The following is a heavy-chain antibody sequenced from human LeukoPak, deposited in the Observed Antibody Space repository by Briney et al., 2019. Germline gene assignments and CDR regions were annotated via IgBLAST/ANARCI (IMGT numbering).Heavy chain of an antibody. V-gene: IGHV3-74*01. CDR3: ASNGIYYYYYMDV. D-gene: IGHD3-16*02. Sequence: GGSLRLSCAASGFTFSRYWMHWVRQAPGKGLVWVSRISPDGSRTTYADSVKGRFTISRDNAKNTLYLQMNSLRAEDTAVYYCASNGIYYYYYMDVWGKGTTVTVSS. J-gene: IGHJ6*03. CDR2: ISPDGSRT. CDR1: GFTFSRYW.